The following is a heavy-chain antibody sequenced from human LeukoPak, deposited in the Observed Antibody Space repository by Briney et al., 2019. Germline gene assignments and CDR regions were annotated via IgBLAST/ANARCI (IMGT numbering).Heavy chain of an antibody. CDR3: ATVSRSSGRGYFDD. CDR2: MNSDGSST. CDR1: GFPFSNYC. V-gene: IGHV3-74*01. Sequence: QPGGSLRLSCAASGFPFSNYCMHWVRQAPGKGLVWVSRMNSDGSSTSYADSVKGRFTISRDNAKNTLYLQMNSLRAEDAAVYYCATVSRSSGRGYFDDWGPGTLVTVSS. D-gene: IGHD6-19*01. J-gene: IGHJ4*02.